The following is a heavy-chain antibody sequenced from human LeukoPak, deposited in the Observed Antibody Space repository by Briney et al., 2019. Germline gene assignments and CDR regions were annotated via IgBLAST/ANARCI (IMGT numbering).Heavy chain of an antibody. V-gene: IGHV4-59*01. Sequence: SETLSLTCTVSGGSISSYYWSWIRQPPGKGLEWIGYIYYSGSTNYNPSLKSRVTISVDTSKNQFSLKLSSVTAADTAVYYCAKHGGSDIVVVPAAIGAGDWFDPWGQGTLVTVSS. CDR1: GGSISSYY. J-gene: IGHJ5*02. D-gene: IGHD2-2*01. CDR2: IYYSGST. CDR3: AKHGGSDIVVVPAAIGAGDWFDP.